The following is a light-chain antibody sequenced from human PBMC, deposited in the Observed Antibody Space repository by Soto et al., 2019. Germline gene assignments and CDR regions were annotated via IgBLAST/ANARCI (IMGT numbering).Light chain of an antibody. CDR2: KGT. CDR3: CSSAPESTYV. V-gene: IGLV2-23*01. J-gene: IGLJ1*01. CDR1: SSDVGAYNS. Sequence: QSVLAQPASVSGSPGQSITISCTGTSSDVGAYNSVSWYQQHPHKAPQVIIYKGTQRPSGVSNRFSGSTSGNAASLTISGLQADDEADYFCCSSAPESTYVFGSGTNVTVL.